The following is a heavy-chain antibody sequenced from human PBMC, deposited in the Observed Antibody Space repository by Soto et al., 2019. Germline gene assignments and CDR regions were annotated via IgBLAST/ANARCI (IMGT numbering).Heavy chain of an antibody. CDR3: ARDRQQLVGWFDP. Sequence: QVQLVESGGGVVQPGRSLRLSCAASGFTFSSYAMHWVRQAPGKGLEWVAVISYDGSNKYYADSVKGRFTISRDNSKNTLYLQMNSLIAEDTAVYYCARDRQQLVGWFDPWGQGTLVTVSS. CDR1: GFTFSSYA. J-gene: IGHJ5*02. CDR2: ISYDGSNK. D-gene: IGHD6-13*01. V-gene: IGHV3-30-3*01.